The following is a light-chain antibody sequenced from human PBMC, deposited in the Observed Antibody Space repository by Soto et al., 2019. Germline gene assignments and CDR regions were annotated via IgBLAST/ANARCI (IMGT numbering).Light chain of an antibody. Sequence: EIILTQSPDTLSLSPGERATLSCRASQTVSSNYLAWCQQRPGQSPRLLVYGASTRANGTPDRFSGSGSGTHFTLTINRLEPEDVAVYYCHQFQNSPWTFGQGTKVDIK. J-gene: IGKJ1*01. V-gene: IGKV3-20*01. CDR3: HQFQNSPWT. CDR1: QTVSSNY. CDR2: GAS.